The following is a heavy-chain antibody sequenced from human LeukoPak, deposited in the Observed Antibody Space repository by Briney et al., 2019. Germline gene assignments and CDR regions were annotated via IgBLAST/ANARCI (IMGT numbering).Heavy chain of an antibody. V-gene: IGHV4-34*01. D-gene: IGHD2-2*01. Sequence: SETLSLTCAVYGGSFSGYYWSWIRQPPGKGLEWIGEINHSGSTNYNPSLESRVTISVDTSKNQFSLKLSSVTAADTAVYYCAGLRRPAAMRGLIVHDPPRDYWYFDLWGRGTLVTVSS. CDR1: GGSFSGYY. CDR3: AGLRRPAAMRGLIVHDPPRDYWYFDL. J-gene: IGHJ2*01. CDR2: INHSGST.